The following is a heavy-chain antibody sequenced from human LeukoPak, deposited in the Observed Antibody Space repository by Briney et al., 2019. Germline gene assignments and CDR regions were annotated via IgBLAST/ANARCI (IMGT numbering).Heavy chain of an antibody. D-gene: IGHD6-19*01. CDR2: ISGNSAFI. CDR3: ARGHTSGWSNFDC. Sequence: PGGSLRLSCAASGFTFNTYAMTWVRQAPGKGLEWVSSISGNSAFIYYADPVRGRFTISRDNAKNSLYLQMSSLRAEDTAVYYCARGHTSGWSNFDCWGLGTLVTVSS. V-gene: IGHV3-21*01. J-gene: IGHJ4*02. CDR1: GFTFNTYA.